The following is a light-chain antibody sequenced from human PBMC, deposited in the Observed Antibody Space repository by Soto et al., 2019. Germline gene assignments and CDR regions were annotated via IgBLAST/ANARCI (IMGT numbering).Light chain of an antibody. V-gene: IGKV1-5*03. CDR2: TAS. CDR3: QHYHTYPWT. CDR1: QSISSW. Sequence: DIQMTQSPSTLSASVGDRVTITCRASQSISSWLAWYQQQPGKVPKLLIYTASTLQSGVPSRFSGSGSGADFTLTISSLQPVDFATYYCQHYHTYPWTFGQGTKVDNK. J-gene: IGKJ1*01.